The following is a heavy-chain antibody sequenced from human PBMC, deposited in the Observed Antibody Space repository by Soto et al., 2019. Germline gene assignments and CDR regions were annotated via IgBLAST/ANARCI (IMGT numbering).Heavy chain of an antibody. CDR1: GGSISSGGYS. CDR3: ARVPAP. V-gene: IGHV4-30-2*01. CDR2: IYHSGTT. J-gene: IGHJ4*02. Sequence: SETLSLTCAVSGGSISSGGYSWSWFRQPPGKGLEWIGYIYHSGTTYYNPSLKSRVTISVDRSKNQFSLKLSSVTAADTAVYYCARVPAPWGQGTLVTVSS.